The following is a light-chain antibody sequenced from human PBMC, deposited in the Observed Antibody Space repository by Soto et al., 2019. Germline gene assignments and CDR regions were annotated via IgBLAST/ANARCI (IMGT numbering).Light chain of an antibody. CDR1: QSVMRNY. Sequence: EVVLTQSPGSLSLDPVERATLSCRSSQSVMRNYLSSYQQKPGQPPRLXLYGASSRATGIPDRFSGSGSGTDFTLTISRLEPEDFEVYYCQQFGASLTWTFGQGTQVDIK. CDR3: QQFGASLTWT. V-gene: IGKV3-20*01. J-gene: IGKJ1*01. CDR2: GAS.